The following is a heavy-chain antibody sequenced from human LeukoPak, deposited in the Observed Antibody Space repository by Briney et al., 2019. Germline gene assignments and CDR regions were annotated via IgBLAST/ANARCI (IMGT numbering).Heavy chain of an antibody. CDR1: GFTFSSYT. J-gene: IGHJ4*02. CDR2: ITGSGDST. Sequence: GGSLRLSCAASGFTFSSYTMSWVRQAPGKGLKWVSVITGSGDSTYYADSVKGRFTISRDNSKKTLYLQMNSLRADDSAVYYCANRKTFGFVSWGQGILVTVSS. V-gene: IGHV3-23*01. CDR3: ANRKTFGFVS. D-gene: IGHD3-3*01.